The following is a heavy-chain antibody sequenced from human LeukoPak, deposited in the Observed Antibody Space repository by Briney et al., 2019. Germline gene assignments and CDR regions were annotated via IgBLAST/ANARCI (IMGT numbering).Heavy chain of an antibody. CDR3: AREREVVTANDY. Sequence: PGGSLRLSCAASGFTFSDYYMSWIRQAPGKGLEWVSYISSSGSTIYYADSVKGRFTISRDNAKNSLYLQMNSLRGEDTAVYYCAREREVVTANDYWGQGTLVTVSS. D-gene: IGHD2-21*02. V-gene: IGHV3-11*01. CDR2: ISSSGSTI. J-gene: IGHJ4*02. CDR1: GFTFSDYY.